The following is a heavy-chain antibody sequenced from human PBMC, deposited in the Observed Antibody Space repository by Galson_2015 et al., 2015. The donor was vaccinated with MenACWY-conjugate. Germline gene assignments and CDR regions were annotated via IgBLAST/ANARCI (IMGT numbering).Heavy chain of an antibody. Sequence: SLRLSCAASGFTFSSYSMNWVRQAPGKGLEWVSSISSSSSYIYYADSVKGRFTISRDNAKNSLYLQMNSLRAEDTAVYYCARDEGSSWYGESFDYWTQGTRVTVSA. J-gene: IGHJ4*02. V-gene: IGHV3-21*01. CDR3: ARDEGSSWYGESFDY. CDR1: GFTFSSYS. D-gene: IGHD6-13*01. CDR2: ISSSSSYI.